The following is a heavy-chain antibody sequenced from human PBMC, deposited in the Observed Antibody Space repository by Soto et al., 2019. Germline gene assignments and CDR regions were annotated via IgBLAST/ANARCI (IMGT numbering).Heavy chain of an antibody. D-gene: IGHD3-3*01. CDR2: ISSGGST. V-gene: IGHV3-66*01. Sequence: EVQLVESGGGLVQPGGSLRLSCAASGFTVSNLYMTWVRQAPRKGLQWVAVISSGGSTYYADSVKGRFTISRDNYKNTLYLEMNSLRAEDTAVYYCARDTLGGAYDFLHGGQGTLVPVSS. CDR1: GFTVSNLY. J-gene: IGHJ4*02. CDR3: ARDTLGGAYDFLH.